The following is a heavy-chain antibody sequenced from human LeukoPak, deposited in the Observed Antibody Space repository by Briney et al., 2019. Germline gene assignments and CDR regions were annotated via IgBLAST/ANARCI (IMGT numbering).Heavy chain of an antibody. CDR1: GFTFDDFD. Sequence: GGSLRLSCAASGFTFDDFDMSWVRQIPGKGLERVSGINWNADNTAYADSVKGRFTISRDNAKNSLYLQMNNLRAEDTALYYCVARYYDSGGYYYDFEYWGQGTLVTVSS. CDR2: INWNADNT. J-gene: IGHJ4*02. V-gene: IGHV3-20*04. D-gene: IGHD3-22*01. CDR3: VARYYDSGGYYYDFEY.